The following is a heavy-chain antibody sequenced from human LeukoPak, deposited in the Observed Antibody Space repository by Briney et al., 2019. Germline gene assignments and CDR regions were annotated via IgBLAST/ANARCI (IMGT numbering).Heavy chain of an antibody. CDR2: IYTSGS. CDR3: ARDLRRDDAFDI. V-gene: IGHV4-4*07. Sequence: SETLSLTCTVSGGSISSYYWSWIRQPAGKGLEWIGRIYTSGSTMSVDTSKNQFSLKLSSVTAADTAVYYCARDLRRDDAFDIWGQGTMGTVSS. J-gene: IGHJ3*02. CDR1: GGSISSYY.